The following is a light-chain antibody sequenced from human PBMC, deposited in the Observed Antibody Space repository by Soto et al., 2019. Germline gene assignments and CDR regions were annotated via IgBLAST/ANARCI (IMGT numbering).Light chain of an antibody. CDR2: EVS. CDR3: SSYTSISTLYV. V-gene: IGLV2-14*01. Sequence: QSALAQPASVSGSPGQSITISCTGTNSDVGGYNYVSWYQQHPGKAPELMIYEVSHRPSGVSNRFSGSKSDNTASLTISGLQAEDEADYYCSSYTSISTLYVFGTGTKVPS. CDR1: NSDVGGYNY. J-gene: IGLJ1*01.